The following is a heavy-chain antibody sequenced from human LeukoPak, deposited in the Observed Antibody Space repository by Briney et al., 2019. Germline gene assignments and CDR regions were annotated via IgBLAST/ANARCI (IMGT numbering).Heavy chain of an antibody. CDR1: GFTVSSNY. Sequence: PGGSLRLSCAASGFTVSSNYMSWVRQAPGKGLEWVSAISGSGGSTYYADSVKGRFTISRDNSKNTLYLQMNSLRAEDTAVYYCAKDGDSSGYYYITYYFDYWGQGTLVTVSS. D-gene: IGHD3-22*01. J-gene: IGHJ4*02. CDR2: ISGSGGST. CDR3: AKDGDSSGYYYITYYFDY. V-gene: IGHV3-23*01.